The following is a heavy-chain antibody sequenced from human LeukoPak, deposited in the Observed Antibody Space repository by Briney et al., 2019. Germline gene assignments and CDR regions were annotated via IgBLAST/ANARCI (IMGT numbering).Heavy chain of an antibody. CDR3: ARGMTNPFDY. CDR1: GFTVSTNY. J-gene: IGHJ4*02. CDR2: IYSGGST. V-gene: IGHV3-53*04. D-gene: IGHD4-11*01. Sequence: GGSLRLSCAASGFTVSTNYMSWVRQAPGKGLEWVSVIYSGGSTYYADTVKGRFTISRHNSENTLYLQMNSLRAEDTAVYYCARGMTNPFDYWGQGTLVTVSS.